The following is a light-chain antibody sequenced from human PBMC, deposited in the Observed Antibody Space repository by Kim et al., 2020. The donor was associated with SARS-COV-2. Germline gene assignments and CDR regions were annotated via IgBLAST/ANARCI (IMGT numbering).Light chain of an antibody. Sequence: SWSPGERATLAWRASEWVESKLAWYQQKPGQAPRLLIYDAVNRAASIPARFSGSGSGTDFTLSVGSLEPKEFSIYYCRIRSNRRTFGGGTKVEIK. CDR3: RIRSNRRT. CDR1: EWVESK. V-gene: IGKV3-11*01. CDR2: DAV. J-gene: IGKJ4*01.